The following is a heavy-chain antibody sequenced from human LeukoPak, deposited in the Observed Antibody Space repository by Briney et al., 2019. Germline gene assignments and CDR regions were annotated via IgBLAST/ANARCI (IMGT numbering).Heavy chain of an antibody. D-gene: IGHD2-15*01. J-gene: IGHJ4*02. CDR3: ARARRYCSGGSCLGYLDY. CDR2: ISAYNGNT. V-gene: IGHV1-18*01. CDR1: GYTFTSYG. Sequence: ASVKVSCKASGYTFTSYGISWVRQAPGQGLEWMGWISAYNGNTNYAQKLQGRVTMTTDTSTSTAYMELRSLRSDDTAVYYCARARRYCSGGSCLGYLDYWGQGTLVTVSS.